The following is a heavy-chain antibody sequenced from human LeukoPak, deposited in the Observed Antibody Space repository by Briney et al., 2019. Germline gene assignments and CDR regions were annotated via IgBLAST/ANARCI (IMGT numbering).Heavy chain of an antibody. V-gene: IGHV1-18*01. CDR1: GYTFTSYG. CDR2: ISAYNGNT. CDR3: ARGPMAAATYYYYYYMDV. J-gene: IGHJ6*03. D-gene: IGHD2-15*01. Sequence: ASVKVSCKASGYTFTSYGISWVRQAPGQGLEWMGWISAYNGNTNYAQKLQGRVTMTTDTSTSTAYMELRSLRSDDTAVYYCARGPMAAATYYYYYYMDVWGKGTTVTVSS.